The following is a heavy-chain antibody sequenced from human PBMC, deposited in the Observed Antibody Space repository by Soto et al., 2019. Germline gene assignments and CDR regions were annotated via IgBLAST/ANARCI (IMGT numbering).Heavy chain of an antibody. CDR2: TWYDGGNK. CDR1: GYPFSSYG. Sequence: QVQLVESGGGVVQPGRSLRLSCAASGYPFSSYGMHCVRQAPGKGLEWVAMTWYDGGNKYYADSVKGRFTISKDNSKNTVYLQTNSLRPEDTAVYYCARDLNYYASGRYPHGMDVWGQGTTVTVSS. CDR3: ARDLNYYASGRYPHGMDV. J-gene: IGHJ6*02. D-gene: IGHD3-10*01. V-gene: IGHV3-33*01.